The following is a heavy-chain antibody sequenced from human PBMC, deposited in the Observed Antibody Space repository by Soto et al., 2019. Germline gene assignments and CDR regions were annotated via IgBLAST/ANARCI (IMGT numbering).Heavy chain of an antibody. CDR2: ITSGSSYI. CDR3: ARGGEGSVTRRIQSDF. J-gene: IGHJ4*02. D-gene: IGHD3-16*01. V-gene: IGHV3-21*01. Sequence: GGSLRLSCTASGFTFSDYSMNWVRQAPGKGLEWVSCITSGSSYIYYADSVKGRFTISRDNARNSLYLQMNSLGAEDTAVYYCARGGEGSVTRRIQSDFCGQGDLVTVSS. CDR1: GFTFSDYS.